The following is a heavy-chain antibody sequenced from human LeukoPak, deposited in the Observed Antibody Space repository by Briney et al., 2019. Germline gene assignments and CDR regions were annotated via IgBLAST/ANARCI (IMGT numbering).Heavy chain of an antibody. V-gene: IGHV4-34*01. D-gene: IGHD6-19*01. CDR1: GGSISSYY. CDR2: INQSGSA. J-gene: IGHJ4*02. CDR3: AVLTYKNGWYYFDY. Sequence: SETLSLTCTVSGGSISSYYWSWIRQPPGKGLEWIGEINQSGSANYNPSLKSRVTISRDTSKDQFSLKVTSVTAADTAVYYCAVLTYKNGWYYFDYWGQGTLVTVSS.